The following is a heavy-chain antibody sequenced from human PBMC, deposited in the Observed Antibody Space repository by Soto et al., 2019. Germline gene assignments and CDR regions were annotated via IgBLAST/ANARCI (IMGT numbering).Heavy chain of an antibody. CDR2: IYYSGST. CDR3: ARGNYYDSSGYYYSYYYGMDV. Sequence: SETLSLTCTVSGGSISSGGYYWSWIRQHPGKGLEWIGYIYYSGSTYYNPSLKSRVTISVDTSKNQFSLKLSSVTAADTAVYYCARGNYYDSSGYYYSYYYGMDVWGQGTTVTVSS. V-gene: IGHV4-31*03. CDR1: GGSISSGGYY. J-gene: IGHJ6*02. D-gene: IGHD3-22*01.